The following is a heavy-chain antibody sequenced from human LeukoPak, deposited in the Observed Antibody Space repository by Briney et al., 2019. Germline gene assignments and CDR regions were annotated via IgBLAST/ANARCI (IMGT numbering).Heavy chain of an antibody. D-gene: IGHD3-10*01. CDR2: ISSSSSYI. Sequence: GGSLRLPCAASGFTFSSYSMNWVRQAPGKGLEWVSSISSSSSYIYYADSVKGRFTISRDNAKNSLYLQMNSLRAEDTAVYYCARDRTWGSSDYWGQGTLVTVSS. V-gene: IGHV3-21*01. CDR1: GFTFSSYS. J-gene: IGHJ4*02. CDR3: ARDRTWGSSDY.